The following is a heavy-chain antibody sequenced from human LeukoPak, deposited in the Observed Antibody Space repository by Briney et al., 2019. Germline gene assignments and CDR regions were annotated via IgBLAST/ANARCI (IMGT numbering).Heavy chain of an antibody. CDR3: AREGDAGATLGYYFDY. V-gene: IGHV1-2*02. Sequence: GASVKVSCKASGYTFTGYYMHWVRQAPGQGVEWMGWINPNSGGTNYAQKFQGRVTMTRDTSISTAYMELSRLRSDDTAVYYCAREGDAGATLGYYFDYWGQGTLVTVSS. CDR1: GYTFTGYY. J-gene: IGHJ4*02. CDR2: INPNSGGT. D-gene: IGHD1-26*01.